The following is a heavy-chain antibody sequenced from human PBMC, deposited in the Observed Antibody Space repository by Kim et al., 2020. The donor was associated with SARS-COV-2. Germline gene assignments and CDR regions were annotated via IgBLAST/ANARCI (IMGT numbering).Heavy chain of an antibody. CDR1: GFIFGRYT. D-gene: IGHD6-19*01. Sequence: LSLTCEASGFIFGRYTMNWVRQAPGKGLEWVSSLSSNSAYVYYADSLAGRLSISRDNARDTLFLQMDRLRAEDTGVYYCVREARYSRLSSGDYYDYWGKGTLVTVSS. V-gene: IGHV3-21*03. CDR3: VREARYSRLSSGDYYDY. J-gene: IGHJ4*02. CDR2: LSSNSAYV.